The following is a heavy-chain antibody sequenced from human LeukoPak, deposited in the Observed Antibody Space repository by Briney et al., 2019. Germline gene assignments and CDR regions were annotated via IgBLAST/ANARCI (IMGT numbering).Heavy chain of an antibody. CDR1: GGTFSSYA. D-gene: IGHD2-2*01. Sequence: SVTVTCKSSGGTFSSYAISWVRQPPGQGLEWMGGIIPIFGTANYAQKFQGRVTITTDESTSTAYMELSSLRSEDTAVYYCARDKCSSTSCYSRFDPWGQGTLVTVSS. CDR3: ARDKCSSTSCYSRFDP. J-gene: IGHJ5*02. V-gene: IGHV1-69*05. CDR2: IIPIFGTA.